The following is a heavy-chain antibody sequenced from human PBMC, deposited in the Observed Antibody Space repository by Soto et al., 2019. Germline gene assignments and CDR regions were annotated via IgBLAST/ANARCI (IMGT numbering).Heavy chain of an antibody. CDR2: IRSKAYGGTT. V-gene: IGHV3-49*05. Sequence: EVQLVESGGGLVKPGRSLRLSCTASGFTFGDYAMSWFRQAPGKGLEWVGFIRSKAYGGTTEYAASVKGRFTISRDDSKSIAYLEMNSLKTGDTAVYYCTRGGVPAAMSADNWFDPWGQGTLVTVSS. J-gene: IGHJ5*02. D-gene: IGHD2-2*01. CDR3: TRGGVPAAMSADNWFDP. CDR1: GFTFGDYA.